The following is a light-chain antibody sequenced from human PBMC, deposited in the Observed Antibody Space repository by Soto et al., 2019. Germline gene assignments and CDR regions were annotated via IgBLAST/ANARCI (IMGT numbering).Light chain of an antibody. CDR2: GAS. CDR3: QQYGSSPRFT. Sequence: EIVLTQSPGTLSLSPGERATLSCRASQSVSSSYLAWYQPKHGQAPRLLIYGASSRATGIPDRFSGSGSGTDFTLTISRLVPEDFAVYYCQQYGSSPRFTFGPGTKVDIK. J-gene: IGKJ3*01. V-gene: IGKV3-20*01. CDR1: QSVSSSY.